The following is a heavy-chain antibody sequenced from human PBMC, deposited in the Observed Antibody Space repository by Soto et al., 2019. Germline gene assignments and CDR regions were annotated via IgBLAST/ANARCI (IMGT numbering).Heavy chain of an antibody. CDR2: INAGNGNT. Sequence: EASVKVSCKASGYTFTSYAMHWVRQAPGQRLEWMGWINAGNGNTKYSQKFQGRVTITRDTSASTAYMELSSLRAEDTAVYYCARDNIVGAYFFDYWGQGALVTVSS. V-gene: IGHV1-3*01. D-gene: IGHD1-26*01. CDR3: ARDNIVGAYFFDY. J-gene: IGHJ4*02. CDR1: GYTFTSYA.